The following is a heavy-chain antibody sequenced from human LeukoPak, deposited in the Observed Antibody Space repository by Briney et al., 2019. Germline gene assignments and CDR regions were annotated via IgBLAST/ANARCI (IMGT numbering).Heavy chain of an antibody. J-gene: IGHJ4*02. CDR3: ARGSKERWDLLRLHSGSFDY. CDR1: EYTFTCYY. V-gene: IGHV1-2*02. D-gene: IGHD1-26*01. Sequence: ASVKFSCKASEYTFTCYYMHWVRPAPGQGGEWMGWINPNSGGANYTQRFQGRVTITRDTSISTAYMELSRLRSDDTAVYYCARGSKERWDLLRLHSGSFDYWGQGTLVTVSS. CDR2: INPNSGGA.